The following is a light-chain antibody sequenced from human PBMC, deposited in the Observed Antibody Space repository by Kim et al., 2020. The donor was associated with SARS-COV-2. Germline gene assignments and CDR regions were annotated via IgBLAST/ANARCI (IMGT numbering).Light chain of an antibody. Sequence: SYELTQPPSVSVSPGQTASITCSGDKWGDKYACWYQQKPGQSPVLVIYQDSKRPSGIPERFSGSNSGNTATLTISGTQAMDEADYYCQAWDSSTHVVFGGGTKLTVL. CDR1: KWGDKY. CDR3: QAWDSSTHVV. CDR2: QDS. J-gene: IGLJ2*01. V-gene: IGLV3-1*01.